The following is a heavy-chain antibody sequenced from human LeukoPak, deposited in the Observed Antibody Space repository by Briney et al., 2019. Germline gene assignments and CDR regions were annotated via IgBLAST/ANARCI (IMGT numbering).Heavy chain of an antibody. J-gene: IGHJ4*02. CDR1: GGSISSNNW. CDR2: IYHSGNT. Sequence: SETLSLTCTVSGGSISSNNWWCWVRLPPGKGLELIGVIYHSGNTNYNPSLKSRVTIPGDTSKNQFSLRLSSVTAADTAVYYCARARNEILAGYYSFDYWGQGLLVTVSP. V-gene: IGHV4-4*02. CDR3: ARARNEILAGYYSFDY. D-gene: IGHD3-9*01.